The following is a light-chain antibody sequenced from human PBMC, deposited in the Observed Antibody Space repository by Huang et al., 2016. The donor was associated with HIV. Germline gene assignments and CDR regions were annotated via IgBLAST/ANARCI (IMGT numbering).Light chain of an antibody. V-gene: IGKV3-11*01. CDR2: DAS. Sequence: EILLTQSPATLSLSPGEKATLSCRASHDINTYLAGYQQKRGQAPRLLIYDASYRATDIPARFRGSGSGTNFTLTINNLEPEDFAVYFCQQRSNWPPFTFGPGTKVDVK. CDR3: QQRSNWPPFT. CDR1: HDINTY. J-gene: IGKJ3*01.